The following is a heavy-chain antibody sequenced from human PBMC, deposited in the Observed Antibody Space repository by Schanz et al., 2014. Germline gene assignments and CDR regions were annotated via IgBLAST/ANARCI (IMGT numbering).Heavy chain of an antibody. V-gene: IGHV3-21*01. CDR3: ARPRFDYGEVDY. CDR2: ISSSGSYI. D-gene: IGHD4-17*01. Sequence: EVQLVESGGGLVQPGGSLRLSCGGSGFTFSNYAMSWVRQAPGKGLEWVSSISSSGSYIHYADSVKGRFTISRDNAKNTLYLQMNSLRAEDTAVYYCARPRFDYGEVDYWGQGTLVTVSS. J-gene: IGHJ4*02. CDR1: GFTFSNYA.